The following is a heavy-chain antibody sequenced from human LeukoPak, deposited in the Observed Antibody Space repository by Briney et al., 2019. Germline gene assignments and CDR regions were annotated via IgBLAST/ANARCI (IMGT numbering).Heavy chain of an antibody. CDR3: ARDSNYYGSGSHFDP. V-gene: IGHV3-48*03. D-gene: IGHD3-10*01. Sequence: GGSLRLSCAASGFTFSSYEMNWVRQTPGKGLEWVSYISSSGTIIYYADSVKGRFTISRDNANNSVSLQMNSLTAEDTAVYYCARDSNYYGSGSHFDPWGQGTLVTVSS. CDR1: GFTFSSYE. CDR2: ISSSGTII. J-gene: IGHJ5*02.